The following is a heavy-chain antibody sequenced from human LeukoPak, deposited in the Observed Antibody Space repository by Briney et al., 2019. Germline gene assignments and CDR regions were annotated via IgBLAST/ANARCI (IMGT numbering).Heavy chain of an antibody. V-gene: IGHV3-23*01. J-gene: IGHJ6*02. D-gene: IGHD5-18*01. CDR1: GFTFSSYA. Sequence: GGSLRLSCAASGFTFSSYAMSWVRQAPGKGLEWVSAISGSGGSTYYADSVKGRFTISRDNSKNTLYLQMNRLRAEDTAVYYCAKYGYSYGGNYYGLDVWGQGTTVTVSS. CDR2: ISGSGGST. CDR3: AKYGYSYGGNYYGLDV.